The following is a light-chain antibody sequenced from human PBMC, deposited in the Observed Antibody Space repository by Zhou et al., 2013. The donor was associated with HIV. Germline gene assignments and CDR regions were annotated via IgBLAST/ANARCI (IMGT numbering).Light chain of an antibody. CDR1: QDISGW. Sequence: DIQLTQSPSSVSASVGDRVTFTCRASQDISGWLAWYQQNPGKAPRLLIYDATGLQSGVPSRFSGSGSGTDYTLTISSLQPDDFATYYCQQYNSSPWTFGQGTKVEIK. CDR3: QQYNSSPWT. J-gene: IGKJ1*01. V-gene: IGKV1-12*01. CDR2: DAT.